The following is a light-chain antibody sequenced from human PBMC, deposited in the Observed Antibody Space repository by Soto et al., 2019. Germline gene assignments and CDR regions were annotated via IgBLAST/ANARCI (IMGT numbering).Light chain of an antibody. Sequence: SALTQPPSASGSPGQSVTISCTGTSNDVGDYNYVSWYQQHPGKAPKLMIYEVSKRPSGVPGRFSGSKSGNTASLTVSGLQAEDEADYYCSSYAGSSTLGVFGTGTKVTVL. J-gene: IGLJ1*01. CDR1: SNDVGDYNY. CDR3: SSYAGSSTLGV. CDR2: EVS. V-gene: IGLV2-8*01.